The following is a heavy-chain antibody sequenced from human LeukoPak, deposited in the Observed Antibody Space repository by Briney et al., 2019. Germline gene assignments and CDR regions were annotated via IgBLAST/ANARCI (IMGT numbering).Heavy chain of an antibody. CDR3: ARDQLTYYYDSSGPDDYYYYYMDV. J-gene: IGHJ6*03. Sequence: GGSLRLSCAASGFTFSSHAMSWVRQAPGKGLEWVSAISGSGGSTYYADSVKGRFTISRDNSKNTLYLQMNGLRAEDTAVYYCARDQLTYYYDSSGPDDYYYYYMDVWGKGTTVTVSS. CDR1: GFTFSSHA. CDR2: ISGSGGST. D-gene: IGHD3-22*01. V-gene: IGHV3-23*01.